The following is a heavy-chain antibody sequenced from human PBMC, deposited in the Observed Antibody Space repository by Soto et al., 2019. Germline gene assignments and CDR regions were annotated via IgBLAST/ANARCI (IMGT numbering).Heavy chain of an antibody. CDR1: GFTFNNYA. Sequence: GGSLRLSCAASGFTFNNYAINWVRQSPGKGLEWVSVISGSAGSTYYADSVKGRFTITRDNSKNTLYLQMSSLRAEDTAVYYCAKAGGAAGTVDYFDYWGQGTLVTVSS. CDR2: ISGSAGST. V-gene: IGHV3-23*01. CDR3: AKAGGAAGTVDYFDY. D-gene: IGHD6-13*01. J-gene: IGHJ4*02.